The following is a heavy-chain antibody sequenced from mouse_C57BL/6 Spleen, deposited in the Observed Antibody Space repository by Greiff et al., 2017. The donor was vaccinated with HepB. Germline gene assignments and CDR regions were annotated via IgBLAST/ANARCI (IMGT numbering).Heavy chain of an antibody. J-gene: IGHJ3*01. CDR2: IDPEDGDT. D-gene: IGHD1-1*01. CDR1: GFNIKDYY. CDR3: TITTVVAPFAY. V-gene: IGHV14-1*01. Sequence: VQLQQSGAELVRPGASVKLSCTASGFNIKDYYMHWVKQRPEQGLEWIGRIDPEDGDTEYDPKFQGKATMTADTSSNTAYLQLSSLTSEDTAVYYCTITTVVAPFAYWGQGTLVTVSA.